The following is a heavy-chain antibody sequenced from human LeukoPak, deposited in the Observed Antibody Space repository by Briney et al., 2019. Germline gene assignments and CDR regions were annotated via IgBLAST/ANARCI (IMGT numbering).Heavy chain of an antibody. CDR2: IKSKTDGGTT. D-gene: IGHD6-19*01. J-gene: IGHJ4*02. CDR3: TPSIAVAGSLDY. V-gene: IGHV3-15*01. Sequence: GGSLRLSCAASGFAFSNVWMSWVRQAPGKGLEWVGRIKSKTDGGTTDYAAPVKGRFTISRDDSKNTLNLQMNSLKTEDTAVYYCTPSIAVAGSLDYWGQGTLVTVSS. CDR1: GFAFSNVW.